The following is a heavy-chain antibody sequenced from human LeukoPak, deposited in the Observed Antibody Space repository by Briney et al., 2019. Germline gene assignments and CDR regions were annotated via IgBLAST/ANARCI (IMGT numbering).Heavy chain of an antibody. Sequence: ASVKVSCKASGYTFTSYGISWVRQAPGQGLEWTGWISAYNGNTNYAQKLQGRVTMTTDTSTSTAYMELRSLRSDDTAVYYCARDSSGYYYVPFDYWGQGTLVTVSS. V-gene: IGHV1-18*01. J-gene: IGHJ4*02. D-gene: IGHD3-22*01. CDR1: GYTFTSYG. CDR2: ISAYNGNT. CDR3: ARDSSGYYYVPFDY.